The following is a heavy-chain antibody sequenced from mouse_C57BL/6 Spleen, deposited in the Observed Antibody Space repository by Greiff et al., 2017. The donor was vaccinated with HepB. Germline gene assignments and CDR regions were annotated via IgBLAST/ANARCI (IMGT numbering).Heavy chain of an antibody. V-gene: IGHV14-4*01. CDR2: IDPENGDT. D-gene: IGHD1-1*01. CDR3: TRITTVVAPSY. CDR1: GFNIKDDY. J-gene: IGHJ2*01. Sequence: EVQLQESGAELVRPGASVKLSCTASGFNIKDDYMHWVKQRPEQGLEWIGWIDPENGDTEYASKFQGKATITADTSSNTAYLQLSSLTSEDTAVYYCTRITTVVAPSYWGQGTTLTVSS.